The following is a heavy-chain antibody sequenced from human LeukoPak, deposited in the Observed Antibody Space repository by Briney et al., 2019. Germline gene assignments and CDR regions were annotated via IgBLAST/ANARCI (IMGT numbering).Heavy chain of an antibody. CDR2: IYYSGST. Sequence: SQTLSLTCTVSGGSISSGDYYWSWIRQPPGKGLEWIGYIYYSGSTYYNPSLKSRVTISVDTSKNQFSLKLSSVTAADTAVYYCAREWVMSRSDGSRLLLDSNWFDPWGQGTLVTVSS. CDR1: GGSISSGDYY. V-gene: IGHV4-30-4*08. CDR3: AREWVMSRSDGSRLLLDSNWFDP. J-gene: IGHJ5*02. D-gene: IGHD2-21*02.